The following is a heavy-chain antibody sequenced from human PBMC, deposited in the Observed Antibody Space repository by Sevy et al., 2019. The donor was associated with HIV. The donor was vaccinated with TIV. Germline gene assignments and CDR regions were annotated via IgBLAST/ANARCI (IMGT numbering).Heavy chain of an antibody. CDR2: IRSKVYGETR. D-gene: IGHD3-10*01. CDR1: GFKFGDYV. Sequence: GGSLRLSCRASGFKFGDYVMIWFRQAPGKGLDWVGFIRSKVYGETREYAAAVKGRVTISRDDSKGIAYLQMNSLKTEDTARYLCTRARYYYDSGSYYGMDVWGQGTTVTVSS. J-gene: IGHJ6*02. CDR3: TRARYYYDSGSYYGMDV. V-gene: IGHV3-49*03.